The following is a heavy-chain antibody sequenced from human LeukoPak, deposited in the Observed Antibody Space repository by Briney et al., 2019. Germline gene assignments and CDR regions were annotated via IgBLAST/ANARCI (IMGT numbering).Heavy chain of an antibody. Sequence: SVKVSCKASGGTFSSYAISWVRQAPGQGLEWMGGIIPIFGTANYAQKFQGRVTITADESTSTAYMELSSLRSGDTAVYYCATARADCSGGSCFYYYMDVWGKRTTVTVSS. CDR1: GGTFSSYA. CDR2: IIPIFGTA. D-gene: IGHD2-15*01. J-gene: IGHJ6*03. CDR3: ATARADCSGGSCFYYYMDV. V-gene: IGHV1-69*13.